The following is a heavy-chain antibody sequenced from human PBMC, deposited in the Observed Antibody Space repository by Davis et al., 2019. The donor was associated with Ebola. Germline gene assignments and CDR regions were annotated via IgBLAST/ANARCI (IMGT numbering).Heavy chain of an antibody. D-gene: IGHD4/OR15-4a*01. Sequence: GESLKISCAASGFTFSSYWMTWVRQAPGRGLEWVANIKSDGSEKSYVDSVKGQFTISRDNAKNSLYLQMNSLRLEDTSVYYCARDLTYGGQLGPGDYWGQGTLVTVSS. CDR1: GFTFSSYW. CDR3: ARDLTYGGQLGPGDY. J-gene: IGHJ4*02. CDR2: IKSDGSEK. V-gene: IGHV3-7*01.